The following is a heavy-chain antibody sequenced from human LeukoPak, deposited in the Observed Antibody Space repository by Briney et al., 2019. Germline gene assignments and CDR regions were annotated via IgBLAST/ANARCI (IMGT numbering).Heavy chain of an antibody. Sequence: QTGGSLRLSCAASGFTVSSNYMSWVRQAPGKGLEWVSVIYSGGSTYYADSVKGRFTISRDNSKNTLYLQMNSLRAEDTAVYYCARDLRDRTFDYWGQGTLVTVSS. J-gene: IGHJ4*02. CDR3: ARDLRDRTFDY. V-gene: IGHV3-66*01. CDR1: GFTVSSNY. D-gene: IGHD1-1*01. CDR2: IYSGGST.